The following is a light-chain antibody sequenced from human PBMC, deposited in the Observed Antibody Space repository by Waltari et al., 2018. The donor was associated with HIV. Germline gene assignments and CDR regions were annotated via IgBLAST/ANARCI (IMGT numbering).Light chain of an antibody. J-gene: IGLJ2*01. CDR2: DVT. V-gene: IGLV2-14*03. CDR1: NSDVGGSNV. CDR3: CSYTSSSTRV. Sequence: HSALTQPASVSGSPGQSITITCTGTNSDVGGSNVVPWYQQHPGKGPKLIIYDVTNRPSGVSNRFSGSKSGNTASLIISGLQAEDEADYYCCSYTSSSTRVFGGGTKVTVL.